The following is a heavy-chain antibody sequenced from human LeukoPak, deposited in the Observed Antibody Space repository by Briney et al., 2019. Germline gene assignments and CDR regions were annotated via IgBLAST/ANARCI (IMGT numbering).Heavy chain of an antibody. CDR1: GYSISSGYF. CDR3: ARCYYYDSSGYYWDYFDY. CDR2: IYHSGTT. J-gene: IGHJ4*02. D-gene: IGHD3-22*01. Sequence: PSETLSLTCTVSGYSISSGYFWGWIRQPPGKGLEWIGSIYHSGTTYYNPSLKSRVTISVDTSKNQFSLKLSSVTAADTAVYYCARCYYYDSSGYYWDYFDYWDQGTLVTVSS. V-gene: IGHV4-38-2*02.